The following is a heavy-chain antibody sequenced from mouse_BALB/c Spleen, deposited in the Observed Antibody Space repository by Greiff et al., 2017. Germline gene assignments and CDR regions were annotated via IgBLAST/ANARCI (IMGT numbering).Heavy chain of an antibody. V-gene: IGHV3-8*02. Sequence: EVKVIESGPSLVKPSQTLSLTCSVTGDSITSGYWNWIRKFPGNKLEYMGYISYSGSTYYNPSLRSRISITRDTSKNQYYLQLNSVTTEDTATYYCARPSYYGSSYWFAYWGQGTLVTVSA. CDR1: GDSITSGY. J-gene: IGHJ3*01. CDR3: ARPSYYGSSYWFAY. D-gene: IGHD1-1*01. CDR2: ISYSGST.